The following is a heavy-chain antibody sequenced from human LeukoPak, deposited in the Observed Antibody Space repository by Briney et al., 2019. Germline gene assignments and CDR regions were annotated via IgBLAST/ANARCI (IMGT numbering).Heavy chain of an antibody. V-gene: IGHV4-30-4*07. J-gene: IGHJ1*01. CDR1: GGSINSGGYS. CDR2: ISSTGST. CDR3: ARRLLGYCSGGSCYSGYFQH. D-gene: IGHD2-15*01. Sequence: SETLSLTCAVYGGSINSGGYSWSWIRQPPGKGLEWIGYISSTGSTYYNLSLKSRLSISSDTSKNQFSLKLSSVTAADTAVYYCARRLLGYCSGGSCYSGYFQHWGQGTLVTVSS.